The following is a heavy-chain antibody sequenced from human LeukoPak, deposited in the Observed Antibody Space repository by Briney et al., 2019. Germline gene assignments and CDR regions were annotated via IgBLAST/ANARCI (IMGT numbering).Heavy chain of an antibody. V-gene: IGHV3-7*02. CDR3: ASIVVVPAAMDSYYGMDV. J-gene: IGHJ6*02. D-gene: IGHD2-2*01. CDR2: IKQDGSEK. CDR1: GFTFSSYW. Sequence: GGSLRLSCAASGFTFSSYWMSWVRQAPGKGLEWVANIKQDGSEKYYVDSVKGRFTISRDNAKNSLYQQMNSLRAEDTAVYYCASIVVVPAAMDSYYGMDVWGQGTTVTVSS.